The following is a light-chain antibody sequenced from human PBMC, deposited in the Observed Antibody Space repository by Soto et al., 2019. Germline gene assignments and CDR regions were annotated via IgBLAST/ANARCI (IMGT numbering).Light chain of an antibody. CDR2: GAT. Sequence: EIVLTQSPGALSLFPGERASLSCWASQSVSNSYLAWYQQKIGQPPRLLIYGATSRATGIPDRFSGSGSGTAFTLTINSLEPDDFAVYYCQHYGLTFVGGTKVEIK. CDR1: QSVSNSY. J-gene: IGKJ4*01. CDR3: QHYGLT. V-gene: IGKV3-20*01.